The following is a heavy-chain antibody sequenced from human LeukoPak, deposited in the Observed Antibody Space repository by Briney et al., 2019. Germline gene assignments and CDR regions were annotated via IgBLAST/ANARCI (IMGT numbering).Heavy chain of an antibody. CDR1: GGSIGSSSYY. CDR3: ARGDYGSGSYYNWNYFDY. D-gene: IGHD3-10*01. Sequence: PSETLSLTCTVSGGSIGSSSYYWGWIRQPPGKGLEWIGSIYYSGSTYYNPSLKSRVTISVDTSKNQFSLKLSSVTAADTAVYYCARGDYGSGSYYNWNYFDYWGQGTLVTVSS. J-gene: IGHJ4*02. V-gene: IGHV4-39*07. CDR2: IYYSGST.